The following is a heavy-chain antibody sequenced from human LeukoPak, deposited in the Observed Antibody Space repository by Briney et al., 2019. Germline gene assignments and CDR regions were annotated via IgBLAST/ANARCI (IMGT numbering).Heavy chain of an antibody. CDR3: TREGHSTSSFDY. V-gene: IGHV1-2*02. D-gene: IGHD6-6*01. CDR2: INPFSGVT. Sequence: ASVKVSCKASGYTFTGYYIHWVRRAPGQGLEWMGWINPFSGVTKYARNFQGRVTMTRDSSISTAYMELSSLRSDDTAVYYCTREGHSTSSFDYWGPGTLVPVSS. J-gene: IGHJ4*02. CDR1: GYTFTGYY.